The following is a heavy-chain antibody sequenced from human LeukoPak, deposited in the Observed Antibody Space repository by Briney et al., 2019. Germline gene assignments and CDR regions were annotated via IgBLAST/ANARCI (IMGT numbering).Heavy chain of an antibody. D-gene: IGHD5-12*01. CDR3: ARDARYGGYGGAPPFDY. V-gene: IGHV3-30-3*01. CDR2: ISYDGSNK. Sequence: GGSLRLSCAASGFTFSSYAMHWVRQAPGKGLEWVAVISYDGSNKYYADSVKGRFTISRDNSKNTLYLQMNSLRAEDTAVYYCARDARYGGYGGAPPFDYWGQGTLVTVSS. J-gene: IGHJ4*02. CDR1: GFTFSSYA.